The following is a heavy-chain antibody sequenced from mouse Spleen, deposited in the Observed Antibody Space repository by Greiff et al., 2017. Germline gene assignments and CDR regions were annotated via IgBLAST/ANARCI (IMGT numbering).Heavy chain of an antibody. CDR2: IDPSDSYT. CDR3: ARRTGRYFDV. Sequence: VQLQQPGAELVKPGASVKLSCKASGYTFTSYWMQWVKQRPGQGLEWIGEIDPSDSYTNYNQKFKGKATLTVDTSSSTAYMQLSSLTSEDSAVYYCARRTGRYFDVWGAGTTVTVSS. J-gene: IGHJ1*01. CDR1: GYTFTSYW. D-gene: IGHD4-1*01. V-gene: IGHV1-50*01.